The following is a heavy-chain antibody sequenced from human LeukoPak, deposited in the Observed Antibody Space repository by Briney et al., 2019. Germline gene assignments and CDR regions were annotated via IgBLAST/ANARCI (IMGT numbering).Heavy chain of an antibody. J-gene: IGHJ4*02. V-gene: IGHV3-30*18. CDR3: AKASYSGSYYAQ. CDR1: GFTFSSYG. CDR2: ISYDGSNK. D-gene: IGHD1-26*01. Sequence: GGSLRLSCAASGFTFSSYGMHWVRQAPGKGLEWVAVISYDGSNKYYADSVKGRFTISRDNSKNTLYLQMNSLRAEDTAVYYCAKASYSGSYYAQWGQGTLVTVSS.